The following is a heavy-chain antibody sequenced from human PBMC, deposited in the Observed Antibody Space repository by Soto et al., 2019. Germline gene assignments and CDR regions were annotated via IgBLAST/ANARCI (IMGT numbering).Heavy chain of an antibody. CDR3: AKDNLNDTVVVPEGRMDV. D-gene: IGHD3-22*01. V-gene: IGHV3-30*18. CDR2: ISYDGSNK. Sequence: GGSLRLSCAASGFTVSSYGMHWVRQAPGKGLEWVAVISYDGSNKYYADSVKGRFTISRDNSKNTLYLQMNSLRAEDTAVYYCAKDNLNDTVVVPEGRMDVWGQGTKVTVSS. CDR1: GFTVSSYG. J-gene: IGHJ6*02.